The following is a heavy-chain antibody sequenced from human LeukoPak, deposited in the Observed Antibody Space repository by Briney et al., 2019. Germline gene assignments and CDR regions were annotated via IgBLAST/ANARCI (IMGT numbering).Heavy chain of an antibody. D-gene: IGHD3-10*01. CDR1: GGTFSSYA. J-gene: IGHJ4*02. Sequence: SVKVSCKASGGTFSSYAISWVRQAPGQGLEWMGRIIPIFGTANYAQKFQGRVTITTDESTSTAYMELSSLRSEDTAVYYCARARDKYYYGSGSYSEKYYFDYWGQGTLVTVS. CDR2: IIPIFGTA. CDR3: ARARDKYYYGSGSYSEKYYFDY. V-gene: IGHV1-69*05.